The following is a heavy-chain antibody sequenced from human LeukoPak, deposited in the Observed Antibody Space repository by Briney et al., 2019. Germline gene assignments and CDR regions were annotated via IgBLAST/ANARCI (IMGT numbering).Heavy chain of an antibody. CDR3: AKDSATTVTSVDY. V-gene: IGHV3-23*01. CDR1: GFTFSAYA. J-gene: IGHJ4*02. Sequence: GGSLRLSCEASGFTFSAYALTWVRQAPGKGLEWVSTIGYSGADTYYADSVKGRFTISRDNSKNMLYLQMNSLRAEDTAAYYCAKDSATTVTSVDYWGQGTLVTVSS. D-gene: IGHD4-17*01. CDR2: IGYSGADT.